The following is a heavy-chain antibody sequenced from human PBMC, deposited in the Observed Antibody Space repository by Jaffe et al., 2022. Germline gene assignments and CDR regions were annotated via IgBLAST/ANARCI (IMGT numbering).Heavy chain of an antibody. CDR3: ARVGHVYCGGDCYSSVRYFDL. CDR2: IIPILGIA. D-gene: IGHD2-21*02. V-gene: IGHV1-69*02. J-gene: IGHJ2*01. Sequence: QVQLVQSGAEVKKPGSSVKVSCKASGGTFSSYTISWVRQAPGQGLEWMGRIIPILGIANYAQKFQGRVTITADKSTSTAYMELSSLRSEDTAVYYCARVGHVYCGGDCYSSVRYFDLWGRGTLVTVSS. CDR1: GGTFSSYT.